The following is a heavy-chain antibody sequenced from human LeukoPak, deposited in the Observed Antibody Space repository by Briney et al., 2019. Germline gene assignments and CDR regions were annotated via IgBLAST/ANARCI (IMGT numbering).Heavy chain of an antibody. J-gene: IGHJ4*02. CDR2: IYYSGST. V-gene: IGHV4-61*01. D-gene: IGHD6-6*01. CDR1: GGSVSSGSYY. CDR3: ARVWIAARFYYFDY. Sequence: SGTLSLTCTVSGGSVSSGSYYWSWIRQPPGKGLEWIGYIYYSGSTNYNPSLKSRVTISVDTSKNQFSLKLSSVTAADTAVYYCARVWIAARFYYFDYWGQGTLVTVSS.